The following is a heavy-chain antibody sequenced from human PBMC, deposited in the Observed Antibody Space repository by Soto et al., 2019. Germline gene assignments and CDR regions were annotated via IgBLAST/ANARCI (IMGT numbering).Heavy chain of an antibody. CDR3: AKDRRGNWNYVGAFDI. D-gene: IGHD1-7*01. CDR1: GFTFSNYA. V-gene: IGHV3-23*01. J-gene: IGHJ3*02. Sequence: GGSLRLSCAASGFTFSNYAMSWVRQAPGKGLEWVSAISEGGGSTYYADSGKGRFTISRDNSKNTLYLQMNSLRAEDTAVYYCAKDRRGNWNYVGAFDIWGQGTMVTVSS. CDR2: ISEGGGST.